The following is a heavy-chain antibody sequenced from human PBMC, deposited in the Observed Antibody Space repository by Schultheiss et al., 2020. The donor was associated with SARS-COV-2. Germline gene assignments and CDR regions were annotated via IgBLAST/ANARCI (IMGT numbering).Heavy chain of an antibody. V-gene: IGHV4-31*03. D-gene: IGHD2-8*01. J-gene: IGHJ6*02. CDR1: GGSISSGGYY. CDR2: IYYSGST. Sequence: SETLSLTCTVSGGSISSGGYYWSWIRQPPGKGLEWIGYIYYSGSTYYNPSLKSRVTISVDTSKNQFSLKLSSVTAADTAVYYCARRGGLYQNYGMDVWGQGTTVTVSS. CDR3: ARRGGLYQNYGMDV.